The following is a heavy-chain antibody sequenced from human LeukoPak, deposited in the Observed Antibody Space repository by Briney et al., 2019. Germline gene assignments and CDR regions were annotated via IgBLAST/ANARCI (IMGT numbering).Heavy chain of an antibody. CDR1: GFTFSSYW. J-gene: IGHJ3*02. CDR2: IKQDGSEK. CDR3: ARDLGRRDGYNLYAFDI. D-gene: IGHD5-24*01. V-gene: IGHV3-7*01. Sequence: PGGSLRLSCAASGFTFSSYWMSWVRQAPGKGLEWVANIKQDGSEKYYVDSVKGRFTISRDNAKNSLYLQMNSLRAEDTAVYYCARDLGRRDGYNLYAFDIWGQGTMVTVSS.